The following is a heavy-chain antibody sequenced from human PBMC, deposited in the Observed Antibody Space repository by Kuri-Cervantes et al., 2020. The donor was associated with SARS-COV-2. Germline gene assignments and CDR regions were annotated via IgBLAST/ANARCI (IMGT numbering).Heavy chain of an antibody. V-gene: IGHV3-7*01. CDR1: GGSISSSNW. J-gene: IGHJ4*02. CDR2: INEDGSEK. Sequence: ETLSLTCAVSGGSISSSNWWSWVRQAPGKGLEWVANINEDGSEKYYVDSVKGRFTISRDNAKNSLYLQMNSLRAEDTAVYYCASFEVGEHWGQGTLVTVSS. D-gene: IGHD3-3*01. CDR3: ASFEVGEH.